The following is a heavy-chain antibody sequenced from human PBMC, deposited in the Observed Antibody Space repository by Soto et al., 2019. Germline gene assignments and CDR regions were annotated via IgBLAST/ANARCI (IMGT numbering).Heavy chain of an antibody. CDR3: AKDRFRIAVAAPFDY. Sequence: QVQLVESGGGVVQPGRSLRLSCAASGFTFSSYGMHWVRQAPGKGLEWVAVISYDGSNKYYADSVKGRFTISRDHSKNTLYLQMNSLRAEDTAVYYCAKDRFRIAVAAPFDYWGQGTLVTVSS. CDR2: ISYDGSNK. J-gene: IGHJ4*02. CDR1: GFTFSSYG. D-gene: IGHD6-19*01. V-gene: IGHV3-30*18.